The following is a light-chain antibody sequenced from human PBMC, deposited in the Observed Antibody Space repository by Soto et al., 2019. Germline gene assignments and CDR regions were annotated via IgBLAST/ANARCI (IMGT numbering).Light chain of an antibody. Sequence: DIQVTQSPSTLSASLGDRVTITCRASQSISSWLAWYQQKPGKAPKLLIYDASSLESGVPSRFSGSGSGTEFTLTISSLQPDDFAIYYCQQYNSYLTFGQGTKVDIK. J-gene: IGKJ1*01. CDR3: QQYNSYLT. CDR1: QSISSW. V-gene: IGKV1-5*01. CDR2: DAS.